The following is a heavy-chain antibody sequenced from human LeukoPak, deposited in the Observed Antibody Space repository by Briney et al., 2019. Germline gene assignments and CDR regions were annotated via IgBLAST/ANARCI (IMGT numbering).Heavy chain of an antibody. Sequence: SETLSLTCTVSGGSFINYYWTWIRQPPGKGLEWIGEINHSGSTNYNPSLKSRVTISVDTSKNQFSLKLSSVTAADTAVYYCARAAHAGGDTAMANTLDYWGQGTLVTVSS. D-gene: IGHD5-18*01. V-gene: IGHV4-34*01. J-gene: IGHJ4*02. CDR3: ARAAHAGGDTAMANTLDY. CDR1: GGSFINYY. CDR2: INHSGST.